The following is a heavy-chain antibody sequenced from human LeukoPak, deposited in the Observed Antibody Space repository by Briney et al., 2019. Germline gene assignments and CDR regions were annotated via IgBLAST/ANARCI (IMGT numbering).Heavy chain of an antibody. CDR1: GYTFTSYG. V-gene: IGHV1-18*01. J-gene: IGHJ6*03. Sequence: GASVKVSCKASGYTFTSYGISWVRQAPGQGLEWMGWISAYNGNTNYAQKFQGRVTMTRDTSISTAYMELSRLRSDDTAVYYCARSSFVRGAPMDVWGKGTTVTVSS. D-gene: IGHD3-10*01. CDR3: ARSSFVRGAPMDV. CDR2: ISAYNGNT.